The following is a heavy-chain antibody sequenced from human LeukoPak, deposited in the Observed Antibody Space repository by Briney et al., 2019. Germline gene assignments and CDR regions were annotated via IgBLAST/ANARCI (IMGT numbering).Heavy chain of an antibody. Sequence: GGSLRLSCAASGFTFSSYSMNWVRQAPGKGLEWVSYISSSSSTIYYADSVKGRFTISRDNSKNTLYLQMNSLRAEDTAVYYCARDLAARWYFDLWGRGTLVTVSS. CDR1: GFTFSSYS. J-gene: IGHJ2*01. CDR3: ARDLAARWYFDL. V-gene: IGHV3-48*01. CDR2: ISSSSSTI.